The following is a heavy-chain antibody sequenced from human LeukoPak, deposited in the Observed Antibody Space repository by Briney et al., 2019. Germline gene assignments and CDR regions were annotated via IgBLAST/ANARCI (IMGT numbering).Heavy chain of an antibody. Sequence: PGGSLRLSCAASGFTFSSYWMSWVRQAPGKGLEWVANIKQDGSEKYYVDSVKGRFTISRDNAKNSLYLQMNSLRAEDTAVYYCAKDQSRIAVAAGDYWGQGTLVTVSS. CDR1: GFTFSSYW. D-gene: IGHD6-19*01. CDR3: AKDQSRIAVAAGDY. V-gene: IGHV3-7*03. CDR2: IKQDGSEK. J-gene: IGHJ4*02.